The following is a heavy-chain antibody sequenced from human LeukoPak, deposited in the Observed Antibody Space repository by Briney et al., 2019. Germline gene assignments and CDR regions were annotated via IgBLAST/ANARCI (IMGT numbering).Heavy chain of an antibody. D-gene: IGHD3-22*01. CDR1: GFTFSSYE. J-gene: IGHJ4*02. V-gene: IGHV3-48*03. Sequence: GGSLRLSCAASGFTFSSYEMNWVRQAPGKGLEWVSYISSSGSTIYYADSVKGRFTISRDNAKNSLYLQINSLRAEDTAIYYCARRGYSDSSGYDYWGQGTLVTVSS. CDR2: ISSSGSTI. CDR3: ARRGYSDSSGYDY.